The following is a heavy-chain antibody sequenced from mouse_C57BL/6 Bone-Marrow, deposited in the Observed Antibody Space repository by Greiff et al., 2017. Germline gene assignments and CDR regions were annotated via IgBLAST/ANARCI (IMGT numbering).Heavy chain of an antibody. CDR2: IYPGDGDT. V-gene: IGHV1-82*01. CDR3: ARWRYYFDY. J-gene: IGHJ2*01. CDR1: GYAFSSSW. Sequence: VQLVESGPELVKPGASVKISCKASGYAFSSSWMNWVKQRPGKGLEWIGRIYPGDGDTNYNGKFKGKATLTADKSSSTAYMQLSSLTSEDSAVYICARWRYYFDYWGQGTTLTVAS.